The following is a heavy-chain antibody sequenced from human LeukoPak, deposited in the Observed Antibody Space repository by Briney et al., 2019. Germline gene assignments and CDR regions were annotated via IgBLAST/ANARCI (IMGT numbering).Heavy chain of an antibody. CDR1: GGSFSGYY. Sequence: SETLSLTCAVYGGSFSGYYWSWIRQPPGKGLEWIGEINHRGSTNYNPSLKSRVTISVDTSKNQFSLKLNSVTAADTAIYYCARGNMWDYRRYYYYMDVWGKGTTVTVSS. CDR2: INHRGST. CDR3: ARGNMWDYRRYYYYMDV. D-gene: IGHD4-11*01. J-gene: IGHJ6*03. V-gene: IGHV4-34*01.